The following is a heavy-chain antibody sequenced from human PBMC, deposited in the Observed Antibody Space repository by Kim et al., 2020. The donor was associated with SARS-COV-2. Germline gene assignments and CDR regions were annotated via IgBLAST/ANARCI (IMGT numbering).Heavy chain of an antibody. V-gene: IGHV3-9*01. D-gene: IGHD3-22*01. CDR1: GFTFGDYA. J-gene: IGHJ3*02. CDR3: AKDMYYYDSSGFNAFDI. Sequence: GGSLRLSCAASGFTFGDYAMHWVRQAPGKGLEWVSGISWNSGSIGYADSVKGRFTISRDNAKNSLYLQMNSLRAEDTALYYCAKDMYYYDSSGFNAFDIWGQGTMVTVSS. CDR2: ISWNSGSI.